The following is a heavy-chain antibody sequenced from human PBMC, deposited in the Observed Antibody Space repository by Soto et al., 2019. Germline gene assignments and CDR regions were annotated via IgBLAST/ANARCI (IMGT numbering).Heavy chain of an antibody. Sequence: SETLSLTCAVYGGSFSGYYWSWIRQPPGKGLEWIGEINHSGSTNYNPSLKSRVTISVDTSKNQFSLKLSSVTAADTAVYYCAVQYYDILTDKVGMDVWGQGTTVTVSS. J-gene: IGHJ6*02. CDR3: AVQYYDILTDKVGMDV. V-gene: IGHV4-34*01. CDR2: INHSGST. CDR1: GGSFSGYY. D-gene: IGHD3-9*01.